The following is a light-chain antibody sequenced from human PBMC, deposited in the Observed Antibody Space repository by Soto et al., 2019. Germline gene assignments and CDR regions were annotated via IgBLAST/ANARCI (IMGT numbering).Light chain of an antibody. CDR3: QQYYSTLT. CDR2: WAS. Sequence: DIVMTQSPDSLAVSLGERATINXXSSQXVLYNSENKNYLAWYQQKPGQPPXXLIYWASTRESGVPDRFSGSGSGTDFTLTISSLQAEDVAVYYCQQYYSTLTFGGGTKVDIK. CDR1: QXVLYNSENKNY. J-gene: IGKJ4*01. V-gene: IGKV4-1*01.